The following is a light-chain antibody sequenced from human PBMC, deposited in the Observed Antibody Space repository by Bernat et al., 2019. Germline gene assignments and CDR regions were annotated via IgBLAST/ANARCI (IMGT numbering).Light chain of an antibody. Sequence: DIQMTQSPSTLSASVGDRVTITCRASQSISDWLAWYQQKPGKAPKLLIYKASNFESGVPSRFSGSGSGTEFTLTISSLQPDDSATYYCQQCNSYITFGQGTRLEIK. V-gene: IGKV1-5*03. CDR3: QQCNSYIT. CDR2: KAS. J-gene: IGKJ5*01. CDR1: QSISDW.